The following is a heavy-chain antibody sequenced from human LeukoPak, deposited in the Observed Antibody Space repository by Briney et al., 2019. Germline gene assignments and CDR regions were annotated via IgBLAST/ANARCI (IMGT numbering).Heavy chain of an antibody. CDR1: GFTFSSYG. CDR2: IWYDGSNK. CDR3: AKDLAVGATRVSYYYYGMDV. D-gene: IGHD1-26*01. V-gene: IGHV3-33*06. Sequence: PGGSLRLSCAASGFTFSSYGMHWVRQAPGKGLEWVAVIWYDGSNKYYADSVKGRFTISRDNSKNTLYLQMNSLRAEDTAVYYCAKDLAVGATRVSYYYYGMDVWGQGTTVTVSS. J-gene: IGHJ6*02.